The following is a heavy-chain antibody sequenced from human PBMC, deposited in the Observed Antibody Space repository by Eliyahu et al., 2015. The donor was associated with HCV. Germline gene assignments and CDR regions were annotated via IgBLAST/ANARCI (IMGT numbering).Heavy chain of an antibody. CDR3: ARDGVVTAIQAHPDWYFDL. V-gene: IGHV1-69*01. Sequence: EVKKPGSSVKVSCKASGGTFSSYAISWVRQAPGQGLEWMGGIIPIFGTANYAQKFQGRVTITADESTSTAYMELSSLRSEDTAVYYCARDGVVTAIQAHPDWYFDLWGRGTLVTVSS. CDR2: IIPIFGTA. CDR1: GGTFSSYA. D-gene: IGHD2-21*02. J-gene: IGHJ2*01.